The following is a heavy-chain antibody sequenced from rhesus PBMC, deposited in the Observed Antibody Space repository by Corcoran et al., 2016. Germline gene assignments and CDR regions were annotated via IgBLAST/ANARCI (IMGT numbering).Heavy chain of an antibody. Sequence: QLQLQESGPGLVKPSETLSVTCAVSGGSISRRYWSWIRQAPGKGLDGIGYIYGSGSSTNYNPSRKSRVTLAVDTSNNQLALKLSSVTAADTALYYCASGGVAAPFDYWGQGVLVTVSS. CDR1: GGSISRRY. V-gene: IGHV4-169*02. CDR3: ASGGVAAPFDY. J-gene: IGHJ4*01. CDR2: IYGSGSST. D-gene: IGHD4-29*01.